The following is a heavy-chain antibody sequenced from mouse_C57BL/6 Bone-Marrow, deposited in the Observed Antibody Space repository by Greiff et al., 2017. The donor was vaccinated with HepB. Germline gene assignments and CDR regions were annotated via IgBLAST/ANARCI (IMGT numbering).Heavy chain of an antibody. V-gene: IGHV1-61*01. CDR1: GYTFTSYW. CDR3: ARDPYDSDEAMDY. J-gene: IGHJ4*01. CDR2: IYPSDSET. Sequence: QVQLQQPGAELVRPGSSVKLSCKASGYTFTSYWMDWVKQRPGQGLEWIGNIYPSDSETHYNQKFKDKATLTVDKSSSTAYMQLSSLTSEDSAVYYCARDPYDSDEAMDYWGQGTSVTVSS. D-gene: IGHD2-4*01.